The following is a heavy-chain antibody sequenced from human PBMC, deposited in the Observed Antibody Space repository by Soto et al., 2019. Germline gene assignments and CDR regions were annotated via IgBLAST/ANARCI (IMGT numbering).Heavy chain of an antibody. Sequence: EVQLLESGGGVVQPGGSLRLSCVASGFNFKKFAMSWVRRAPGEGLEWVSGISCCGGSTSYADSVKGRFSIARDDSTNTLSLQMNNLRVEDTAQYYCAKADGEQWLLPHLDKWGQGTLVTV. V-gene: IGHV3-23*01. CDR1: GFNFKKFA. D-gene: IGHD6-19*01. CDR2: ISCCGGST. CDR3: AKADGEQWLLPHLDK. J-gene: IGHJ4*02.